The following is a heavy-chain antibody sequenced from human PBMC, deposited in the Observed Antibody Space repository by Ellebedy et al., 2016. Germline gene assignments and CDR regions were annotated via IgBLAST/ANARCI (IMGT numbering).Heavy chain of an antibody. D-gene: IGHD2-21*01. V-gene: IGHV3-7*01. CDR2: IKQDGSEK. CDR3: AKDGSGDWEFDY. Sequence: GESLKISXAASGFTFSSYWMSWVRQAPGKGLEWVANIKQDGSEKYYVDSVKGRFAISRDNAKNSLYLQMNSLRVEDTAVYYCAKDGSGDWEFDYWGQGTLVTVSS. J-gene: IGHJ4*02. CDR1: GFTFSSYW.